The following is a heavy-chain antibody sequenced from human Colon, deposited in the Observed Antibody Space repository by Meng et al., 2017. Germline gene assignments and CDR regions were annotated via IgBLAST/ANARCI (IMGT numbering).Heavy chain of an antibody. CDR2: MNPNSGNT. V-gene: IGHV1-8*03. CDR1: GYTFTNYD. D-gene: IGHD2-21*02. Sequence: QVPRGQSGAEVKKPGASVKVSCKSSGYTFTNYDINWVRQATGQGLEWMGWMNPNSGNTGYAQKFQGRVTITMNTSMTTAYMELRSLRSDDTAIYYCARGIRRGDYWFDPWGQGTLVTVSS. J-gene: IGHJ5*02. CDR3: ARGIRRGDYWFDP.